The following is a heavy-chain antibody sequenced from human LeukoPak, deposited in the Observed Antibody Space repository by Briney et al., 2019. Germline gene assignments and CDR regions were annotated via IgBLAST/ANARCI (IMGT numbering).Heavy chain of an antibody. CDR3: ARAHSGYYDSSGYSFNWFDP. CDR2: INAGNGNT. D-gene: IGHD3-22*01. CDR1: GYTFTSYA. Sequence: ASVKVSCKASGYTFTSYAMHWVRQAPGQRLEWMGWINAGNGNTKYSQKFQGRVTITRDTSASTAYMELSSLRSEDTAVYYCARAHSGYYDSSGYSFNWFDPWGQGTLVTVSS. J-gene: IGHJ5*02. V-gene: IGHV1-3*01.